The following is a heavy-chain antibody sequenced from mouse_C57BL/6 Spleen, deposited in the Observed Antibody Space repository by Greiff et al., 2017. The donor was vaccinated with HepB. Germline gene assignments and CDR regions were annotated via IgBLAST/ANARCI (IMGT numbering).Heavy chain of an antibody. Sequence: VQLQQPGAELVKPGASVKMSCKASGYTFTSYWITWVKQRPGQGLEWIGDIYPGSGSTNYNEKFKSKATLTVDTSSSTAYMQLSSLTSEDSAVYYCARHYYGSSPLAYWGQGTLFTVSA. CDR1: GYTFTSYW. CDR3: ARHYYGSSPLAY. CDR2: IYPGSGST. D-gene: IGHD1-1*01. J-gene: IGHJ3*01. V-gene: IGHV1-55*01.